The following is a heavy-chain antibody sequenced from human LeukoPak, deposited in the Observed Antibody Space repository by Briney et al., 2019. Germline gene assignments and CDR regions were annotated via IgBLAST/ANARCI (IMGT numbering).Heavy chain of an antibody. CDR2: ISSSGSGDNT. CDR1: GFTFSTYS. CDR3: AKDRTVGASYWYFDL. J-gene: IGHJ2*01. V-gene: IGHV3-23*01. D-gene: IGHD1-26*01. Sequence: PGGSLRLSCAASGFTFSTYSMKWVRQAPGKGLEWVSGISSSGSGDNTYYADSVKGRFTISRDSSKNTLFLHMNTLRAEDTAIYYCAKDRTVGASYWYFDLWGRGTLVTVSS.